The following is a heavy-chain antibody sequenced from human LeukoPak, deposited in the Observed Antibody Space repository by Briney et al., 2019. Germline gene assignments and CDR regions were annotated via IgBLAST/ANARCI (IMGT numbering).Heavy chain of an antibody. J-gene: IGHJ4*02. CDR2: IKQDGSEK. CDR1: GFTFSSYW. CDR3: ARDQTVGGFDY. V-gene: IGHV3-7*01. D-gene: IGHD4-23*01. Sequence: PGGSLRLSCAASGFTFSSYWMSWVRLAPGKGREWMANIKQDGSEKYYVDSVKGRFTITRDNAKNSLYLQKHSLRAEDTAVYYCARDQTVGGFDYWGQGTLVTVSS.